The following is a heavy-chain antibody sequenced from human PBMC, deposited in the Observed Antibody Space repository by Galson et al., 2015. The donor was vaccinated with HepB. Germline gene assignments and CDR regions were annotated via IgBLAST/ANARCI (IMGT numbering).Heavy chain of an antibody. CDR3: ARTKFSPSYGSSGWRTLEYFQH. CDR2: TYYRSKWYN. Sequence: CAISGDSVSSNSAAWNWIRQSPSRGLEWLGRTYYRSKWYNDYAVSVKSRITINPDTSKNQFSLQLNSVTPEDTAVYYCARTKFSPSYGSSGWRTLEYFQHWGQGTLVTVSS. D-gene: IGHD6-19*01. V-gene: IGHV6-1*01. J-gene: IGHJ1*01. CDR1: GDSVSSNSAA.